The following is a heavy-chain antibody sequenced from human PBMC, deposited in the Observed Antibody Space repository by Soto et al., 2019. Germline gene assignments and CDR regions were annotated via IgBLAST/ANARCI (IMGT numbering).Heavy chain of an antibody. CDR2: IIPIPGTA. J-gene: IGHJ4*02. Sequence: SVKVACKASGGTFGSDAISWVRQTPGQGLEWMGGIIPIPGTANYAQKFQGRVTIAADESKNQFSLKLSSVTAADTAVYFCATTAVAAHALNFDYRGQGTLVTVSS. D-gene: IGHD2-15*01. V-gene: IGHV1-69*13. CDR3: ATTAVAAHALNFDY. CDR1: GGTFGSDA.